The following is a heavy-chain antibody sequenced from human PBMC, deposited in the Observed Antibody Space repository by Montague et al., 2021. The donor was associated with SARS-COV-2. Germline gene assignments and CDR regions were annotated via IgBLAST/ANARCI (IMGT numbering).Heavy chain of an antibody. V-gene: IGHV3-7*01. CDR3: ARDMGAGYSYGQYYYYGMDV. J-gene: IGHJ6*02. CDR1: GFTFSSYW. CDR2: IKQDGSEK. Sequence: SLRLSCAASGFTFSSYWMSWVRQAPGKGLEWVANIKQDGSEKYYVDSVKGRFTISRDNAKNSLYLQMNSLRAEDTAVYYCARDMGAGYSYGQYYYYGMDVWGQGTTVTVSS. D-gene: IGHD5-18*01.